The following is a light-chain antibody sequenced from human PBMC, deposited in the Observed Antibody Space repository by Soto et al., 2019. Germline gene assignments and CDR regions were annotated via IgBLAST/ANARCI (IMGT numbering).Light chain of an antibody. Sequence: FMLTQPHSVSESPGKTVTISCTRSSGSIVSGYVQWYQQRPDSAPTIVMYEDRQRPSGVPDRFSGSIDSSSNSASLTISGLQTEDEADYYCQTYGSSNYMVFGGGTKVTVL. V-gene: IGLV6-57*04. CDR1: SGSIVSGY. CDR2: EDR. J-gene: IGLJ2*01. CDR3: QTYGSSNYMV.